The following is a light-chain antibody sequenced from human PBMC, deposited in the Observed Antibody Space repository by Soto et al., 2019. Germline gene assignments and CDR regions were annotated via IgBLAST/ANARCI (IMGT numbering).Light chain of an antibody. J-gene: IGKJ4*01. CDR2: GAS. Sequence: EIVMTQSPGTLSLSPGERATLSCRASQSVRSNLAWFQQKPGQAPRILIYGASSRATGIPDRFSGSGSGTDFTLTISRLEPEDFAVYYCQQYGSSPLTFGGGTKVDI. V-gene: IGKV3-20*01. CDR3: QQYGSSPLT. CDR1: QSVRSN.